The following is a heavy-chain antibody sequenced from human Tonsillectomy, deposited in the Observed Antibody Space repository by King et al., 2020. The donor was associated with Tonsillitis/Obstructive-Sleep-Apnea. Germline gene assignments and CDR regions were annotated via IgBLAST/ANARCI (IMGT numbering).Heavy chain of an antibody. CDR1: GGSLSSYY. V-gene: IGHV4-4*07. CDR2: IYTSGIT. CDR3: ARDPEYCSSTNCYPHFDY. D-gene: IGHD2-2*01. J-gene: IGHJ4*02. Sequence: VQLQESGPGLVKPSETLSLTCTVSGGSLSSYYWSWIRQPAGKGLEWIGRIYTSGITNYNPSLKGRVTMSVDTSKNQFSLKLSSVTAADTAVYYCARDPEYCSSTNCYPHFDYWGQGTLVTVSS.